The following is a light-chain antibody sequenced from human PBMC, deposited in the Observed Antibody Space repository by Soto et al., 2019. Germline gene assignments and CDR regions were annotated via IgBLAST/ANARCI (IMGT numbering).Light chain of an antibody. V-gene: IGKV3-15*01. CDR3: QQYNNWPGT. J-gene: IGKJ1*01. Sequence: EIVMTQSPATLSVSPGERATLSCRASQSVSSNLAWYQQKPGQAPRLLIYGASTRATSIPARFSGSGSVTEFTLTISSLQSEDFAVYYCQQYNNWPGTFGQGTKVEIK. CDR2: GAS. CDR1: QSVSSN.